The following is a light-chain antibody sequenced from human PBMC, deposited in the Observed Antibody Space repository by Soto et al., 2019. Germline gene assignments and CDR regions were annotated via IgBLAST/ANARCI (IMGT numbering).Light chain of an antibody. CDR1: QSISSY. Sequence: DIQMTQSPSSLSASVGDRVTITCRASQSISSYLNWYQQKPGKAPKLLIYAGSSLQSGVPSRFSGRGSGADFPLTISSLQPEDFATYYCQQTYSIPVTFGQGTKLEIK. V-gene: IGKV1-39*01. CDR2: AGS. CDR3: QQTYSIPVT. J-gene: IGKJ2*01.